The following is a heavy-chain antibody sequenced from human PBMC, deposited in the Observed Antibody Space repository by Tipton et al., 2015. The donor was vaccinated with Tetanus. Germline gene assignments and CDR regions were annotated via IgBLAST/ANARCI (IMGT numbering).Heavy chain of an antibody. CDR1: GYTFTNYG. CDR2: NSGYNGNT. CDR3: ARLVRQWLVPEDY. J-gene: IGHJ4*02. D-gene: IGHD6-19*01. V-gene: IGHV1-18*01. Sequence: QVQLVQSGAEVKKPGASVKVSCKASGYTFTNYGINWVRQAPGQGPEWMGWNSGYNGNTNYAQKLQGRVTMTTDTSTNTAYMELRSLRSDDTAVYYCARLVRQWLVPEDYWGQGTLVTVSS.